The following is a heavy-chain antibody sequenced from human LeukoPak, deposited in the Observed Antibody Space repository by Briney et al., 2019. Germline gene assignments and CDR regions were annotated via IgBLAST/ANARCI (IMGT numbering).Heavy chain of an antibody. V-gene: IGHV3-74*01. CDR2: INSDGSST. D-gene: IGHD6-13*01. J-gene: IGHJ4*02. Sequence: GGSLRLSCAASGFTFSNYSVHWVRQAPGKGLVWLSRINSDGSSTSYADSVKGRFTISRDNAKNTLYVQMNSLRDEDTAVYYCVRQYRVAAPADYWGQGTLVTVSS. CDR1: GFTFSNYS. CDR3: VRQYRVAAPADY.